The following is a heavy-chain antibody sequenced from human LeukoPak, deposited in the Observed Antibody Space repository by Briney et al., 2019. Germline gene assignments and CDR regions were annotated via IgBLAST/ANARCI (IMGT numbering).Heavy chain of an antibody. J-gene: IGHJ3*02. V-gene: IGHV3-66*01. CDR3: ARDGLDSSGPVAFDI. CDR1: EFSIRSNY. Sequence: GGSLRLSCVASEFSIRSNYMSWVRQAPGKGLEWVSIIHIDGDTHYADSVKGRFTISRDNSKNTLYLQMNSLRSEDTAVYYCARDGLDSSGPVAFDIWGQGTMVNVSS. CDR2: IHIDGDT. D-gene: IGHD3-22*01.